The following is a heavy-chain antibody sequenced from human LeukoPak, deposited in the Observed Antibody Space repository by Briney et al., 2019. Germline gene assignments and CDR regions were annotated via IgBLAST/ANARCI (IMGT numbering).Heavy chain of an antibody. V-gene: IGHV4-34*01. CDR2: INHSGST. CDR3: ARAYRGGYHDAFDI. CDR1: GGSFSGYY. J-gene: IGHJ3*02. Sequence: PSETLSLTCAVYGGSFSGYYWSWIRQPPGKGLEWIGEINHSGSTNYNPSLKSRVTISVDTSKNQFSLKLSSVTAADTAVYYRARAYRGGYHDAFDIWGQGTMVTVSS. D-gene: IGHD3-16*02.